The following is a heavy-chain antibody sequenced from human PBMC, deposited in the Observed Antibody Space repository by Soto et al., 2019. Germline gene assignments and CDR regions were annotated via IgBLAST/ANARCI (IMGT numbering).Heavy chain of an antibody. J-gene: IGHJ4*02. D-gene: IGHD3-22*01. CDR1: GFTFSSYS. V-gene: IGHV3-48*02. CDR3: AREAYDSSGYCYYFDY. CDR2: ISSSSSTI. Sequence: GGSLRLSCAASGFTFSSYSMNWVRQAPGKGLEWVSYISSSSSTIYYADSVKGRFTISRDNAKNSLYLQMNSLRDEDTAVYYCAREAYDSSGYCYYFDYWGQGTLVTVSS.